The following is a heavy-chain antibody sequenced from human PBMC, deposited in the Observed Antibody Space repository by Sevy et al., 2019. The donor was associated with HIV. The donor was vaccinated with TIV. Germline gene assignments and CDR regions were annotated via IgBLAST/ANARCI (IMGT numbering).Heavy chain of an antibody. D-gene: IGHD2-15*01. V-gene: IGHV1-46*01. Sequence: ASVKVSCKASGYTFTSYYMHWVRQAPGQGLEWMGIINPSGGSTSYAQKFQGRVTMTRDTSTSTVYMELSSLRSEDTAVYYCARQGSGTVAATCVSCYYYGMDVWGQGTTVTVSS. CDR2: INPSGGST. J-gene: IGHJ6*02. CDR1: GYTFTSYY. CDR3: ARQGSGTVAATCVSCYYYGMDV.